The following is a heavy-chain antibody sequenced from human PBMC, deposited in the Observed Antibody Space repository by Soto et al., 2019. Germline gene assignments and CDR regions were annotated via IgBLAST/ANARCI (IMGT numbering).Heavy chain of an antibody. V-gene: IGHV4-31*03. CDR2: IYSSGTT. J-gene: IGHJ6*02. Sequence: TLSLTCTVSGGSISSGGCYWSWIRQHPGKGLEWIGYIYSSGTTYYNPSLKSRVTISVDTSKNQFSLKLSSVTAADTAVYYCARDGLATAAGYYYYYGMDVWGQGTTVTVSS. CDR3: ARDGLATAAGYYYYYGMDV. CDR1: GGSISSGGCY. D-gene: IGHD6-13*01.